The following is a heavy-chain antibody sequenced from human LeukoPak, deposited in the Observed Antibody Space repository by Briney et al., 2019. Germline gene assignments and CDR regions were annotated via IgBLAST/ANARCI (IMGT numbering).Heavy chain of an antibody. V-gene: IGHV3-23*01. Sequence: GGSLRLSCAASGFAASGFTFSNYAMNWVRQAPGKGLEWVSGISGSSGSTYFADSVKGRFTISRDDSKNTVFLQMNSLRAEDTAVYYCAKGSHVVVVAATHYFDYWGQGTLVTVSS. D-gene: IGHD2-15*01. CDR2: ISGSSGST. CDR1: GFTFSNYA. J-gene: IGHJ4*02. CDR3: AKGSHVVVVAATHYFDY.